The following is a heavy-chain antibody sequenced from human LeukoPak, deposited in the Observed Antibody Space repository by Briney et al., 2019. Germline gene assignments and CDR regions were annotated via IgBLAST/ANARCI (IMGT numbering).Heavy chain of an antibody. CDR2: INPSGGSA. V-gene: IGHV1-46*01. D-gene: IGHD3-16*01. J-gene: IGHJ3*02. CDR3: AKVSVFGAFDI. Sequence: ASVKVSCKASGYTFTTYYIHWMRQAPGQGLEWMGIINPSGGSATSAQRFRGRLTMTRDTSTTTVYMDLSSLRSEDTAVYYCAKVSVFGAFDIWGQGTMVTVSS. CDR1: GYTFTTYY.